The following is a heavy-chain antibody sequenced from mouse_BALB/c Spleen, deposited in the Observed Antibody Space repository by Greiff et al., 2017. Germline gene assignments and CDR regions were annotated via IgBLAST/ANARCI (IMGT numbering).Heavy chain of an antibody. J-gene: IGHJ4*01. CDR1: GFSLTGYG. V-gene: IGHV2-6-7*01. Sequence: VQLQQSGPGLVAPSQSLSITCTVSGFSLTGYGVNWVRQPPGKGLEWLGMIWGDGSTDYNSALKSRLSISKDNSKSQVFLKMTSLQTDDTARYYCAREGYYGSDYYAMDYWGQGTSVTVSS. CDR3: AREGYYGSDYYAMDY. CDR2: IWGDGST. D-gene: IGHD1-1*01.